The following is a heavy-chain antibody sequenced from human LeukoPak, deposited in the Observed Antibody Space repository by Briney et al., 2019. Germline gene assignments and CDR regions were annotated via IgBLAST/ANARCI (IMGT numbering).Heavy chain of an antibody. CDR3: ARMAEEGTSWLDP. Sequence: PSETLSLTCSVSGGSLTNYYWTWSRQAPGKGLEWIGYISYSGTTKCNPSLESRVAMSVDTSKNQLSLKLTSVTAADTAVYYCARMAEEGTSWLDPWGQGTLVTVSS. D-gene: IGHD5-24*01. CDR2: ISYSGTT. J-gene: IGHJ5*02. V-gene: IGHV4-59*01. CDR1: GGSLTNYY.